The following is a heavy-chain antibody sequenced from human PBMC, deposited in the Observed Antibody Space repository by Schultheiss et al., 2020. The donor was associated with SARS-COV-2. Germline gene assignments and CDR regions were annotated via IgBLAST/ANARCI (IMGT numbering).Heavy chain of an antibody. J-gene: IGHJ6*02. CDR2: INRSGST. CDR1: GGSFSGYF. V-gene: IGHV4-34*01. D-gene: IGHD6-6*01. Sequence: SETLSLTCAVYGGSFSGYFWTWIRQPPGKGLEWIGEINRSGSTNYNPSLKSRVTISVDTSKNQFSLKLSSVTAADTAVYYCARPVRGYYYGLDVWGLGTTVTVSS. CDR3: ARPVRGYYYGLDV.